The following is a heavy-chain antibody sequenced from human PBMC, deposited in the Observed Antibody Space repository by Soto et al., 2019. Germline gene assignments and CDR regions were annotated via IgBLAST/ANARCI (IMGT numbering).Heavy chain of an antibody. D-gene: IGHD4-4*01. J-gene: IGHJ6*02. CDR2: INPGDSDI. V-gene: IGHV5-51*01. Sequence: PGESLKISCKASGYSFTTYWIAWVRQMPGKGLEWMGIINPGDSDIRYSPSFQGQVTISADNSISTAYLQWSSPKASDTAMYYCARHEQFYYYYYGMDVWGQGTAVTVSS. CDR3: ARHEQFYYYYYGMDV. CDR1: GYSFTTYW.